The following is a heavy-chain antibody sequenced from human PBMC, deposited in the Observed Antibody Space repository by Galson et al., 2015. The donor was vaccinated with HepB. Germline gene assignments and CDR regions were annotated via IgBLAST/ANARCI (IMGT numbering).Heavy chain of an antibody. Sequence: SVKVSCKASGGTFSSYAISWVRQAPGQGLEWMGGIIPIFGTANYAQKFQGRVTITADKSTSTAYMELSSLRSEDTAVYYCARRNSSSWYRAWYFDLRGRGTLVTVSS. D-gene: IGHD6-13*01. CDR3: ARRNSSSWYRAWYFDL. CDR1: GGTFSSYA. V-gene: IGHV1-69*06. J-gene: IGHJ2*01. CDR2: IIPIFGTA.